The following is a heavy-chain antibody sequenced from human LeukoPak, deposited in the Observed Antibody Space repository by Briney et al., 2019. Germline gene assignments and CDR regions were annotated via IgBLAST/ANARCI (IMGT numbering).Heavy chain of an antibody. CDR3: ARVRLADERAWAY. D-gene: IGHD3-3*02. Sequence: RASVKVFCKASGYTFSDFYIHWVRQAPGQGLEYVGWITPKSGDTYSPQRFQGRVTMTRDASVSTAYMELSSLRSDDTAVYFCARVRLADERAWAYWGQGTLVTVSS. CDR2: ITPKSGDT. V-gene: IGHV1-2*02. CDR1: GYTFSDFY. J-gene: IGHJ4*02.